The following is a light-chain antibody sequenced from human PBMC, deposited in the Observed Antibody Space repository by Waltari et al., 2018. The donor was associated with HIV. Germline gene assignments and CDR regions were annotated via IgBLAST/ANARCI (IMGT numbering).Light chain of an antibody. Sequence: EVVLTQSPATVSVSPWGRVLLSCMAIQSVTKNLAWYQQKPGQAPRLVICGASTRAAGVPARFTGRGSGTQFTLTISSLQSEDFAIYYCQQYHNYWTFGQGSK. CDR1: QSVTKN. CDR2: GAS. J-gene: IGKJ1*01. CDR3: QQYHNYWT. V-gene: IGKV3-15*01.